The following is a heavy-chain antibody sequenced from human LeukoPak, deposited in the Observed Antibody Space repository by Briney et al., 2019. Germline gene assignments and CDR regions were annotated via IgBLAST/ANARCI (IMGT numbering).Heavy chain of an antibody. V-gene: IGHV3-23*01. CDR1: GFTFSSYA. CDR2: ISGSGGST. D-gene: IGHD4-23*01. J-gene: IGHJ4*02. CDR3: AKHRTVVTTLIDY. Sequence: GGSLRLSCAASGFTFSSYAMSWVRQAPGKGLEWVSAISGSGGSTYYADSVKGRFTISRDNSKNTLYLQMNSLRAEDTAIYYCAKHRTVVTTLIDYWGQGTLVTVSS.